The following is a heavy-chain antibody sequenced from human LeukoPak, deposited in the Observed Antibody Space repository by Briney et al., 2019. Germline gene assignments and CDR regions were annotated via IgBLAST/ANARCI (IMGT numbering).Heavy chain of an antibody. D-gene: IGHD1-26*01. J-gene: IGHJ4*02. V-gene: IGHV4-34*01. CDR1: GGSFSGYY. Sequence: SETLSLTCAVYGGSFSGYYWSWIRQPPGKGLEWIGEINHSGSTNYNPSLKSRVTISVDTSKNQFSLKLSSVTAADTAVYYCARGSGSYPARNFDYWGQGTLVTVSS. CDR3: ARGSGSYPARNFDY. CDR2: INHSGST.